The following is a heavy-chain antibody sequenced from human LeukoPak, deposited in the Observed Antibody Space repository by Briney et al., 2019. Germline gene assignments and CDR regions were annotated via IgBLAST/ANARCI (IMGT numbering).Heavy chain of an antibody. CDR2: INPSGGST. D-gene: IGHD2-21*01. CDR3: ARGGLPAGFDY. V-gene: IGHV1-46*01. CDR1: GYTFTSYY. Sequence: ASVKVSCKASGYTFTSYYMHWVRQAPGQGLEWMGIINPSGGSTSYAQKFQGRVTMTRDTSISTGYMELSRLTSDDTAVYSCARGGLPAGFDYWGLGTLVTVSS. J-gene: IGHJ4*02.